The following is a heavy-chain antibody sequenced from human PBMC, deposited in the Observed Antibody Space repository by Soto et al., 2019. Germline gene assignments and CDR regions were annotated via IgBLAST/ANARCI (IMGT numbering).Heavy chain of an antibody. CDR2: IIPVLETT. J-gene: IGHJ4*02. CDR1: GGAFRKSA. CDR3: ARESPPADY. Sequence: ASVKVSCKASGGAFRKSAISWVRQAPGQGLEWMGGIIPVLETTDYAQTFQGRVTISADEVTNTVYLELSSLRSDDTDVYYCARESPPADYWGQGTLVTVSS. V-gene: IGHV1-69*13.